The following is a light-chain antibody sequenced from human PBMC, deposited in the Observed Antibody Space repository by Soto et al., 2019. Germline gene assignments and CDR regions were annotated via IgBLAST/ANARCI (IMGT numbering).Light chain of an antibody. V-gene: IGKV1-5*01. CDR3: PQYNSY. CDR1: ESIATW. Sequence: DVHMTQSPSTLSASVGDRVTITCRASESIATWLAWYQQRPGQAPKLLIYDASRLESGVPSRFSGGGSGTELTLTINELQLEDFATYSCPQYNSYFGPGTNLPI. CDR2: DAS. J-gene: IGKJ2*01.